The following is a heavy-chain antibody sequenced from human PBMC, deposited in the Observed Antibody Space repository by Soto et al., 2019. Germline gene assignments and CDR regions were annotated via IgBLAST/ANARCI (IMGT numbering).Heavy chain of an antibody. D-gene: IGHD1-26*01. J-gene: IGHJ4*02. Sequence: EVQLVESGGGLVQPGGSLRLSGAASGFTFSDYGVNWVRQAPGKGLEWISYISSGSDTIYYADSVKGRFTISRDNAKKSLFLQMTSLRDEDTAVYYCARVSTPWEDDYWGQGTLVTVSS. V-gene: IGHV3-48*02. CDR1: GFTFSDYG. CDR3: ARVSTPWEDDY. CDR2: ISSGSDTI.